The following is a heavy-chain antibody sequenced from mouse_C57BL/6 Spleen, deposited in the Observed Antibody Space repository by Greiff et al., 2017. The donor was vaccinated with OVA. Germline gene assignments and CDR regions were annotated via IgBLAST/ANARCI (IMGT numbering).Heavy chain of an antibody. CDR3: ARSYGYDEGYYAMDY. CDR2: INPNYGTT. CDR1: GYSFTDYN. J-gene: IGHJ4*01. V-gene: IGHV1-39*01. Sequence: EVQLVESGPELVKPGASVKISCKASGYSFTDYNMNWVKQSNGKSLEWIGVINPNYGTTSYNQKFKGKATLTVDQSSSTAYMQLNSLTSEDSAGYYCARSYGYDEGYYAMDYWGQGTSVTVSA. D-gene: IGHD2-2*01.